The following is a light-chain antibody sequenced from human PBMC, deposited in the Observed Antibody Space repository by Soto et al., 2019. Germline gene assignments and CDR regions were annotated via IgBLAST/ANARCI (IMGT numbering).Light chain of an antibody. CDR2: DAS. V-gene: IGKV3-20*01. CDR1: QSLSSSQ. Sequence: EIVLTQSPGTLSLSPGERATLSCRASQSLSSSQLAWYQQKPGQAPRLLIYDASSRATGIPDRFSGSGSGTDFTLSISRLEPGDFAVYYCQQYLGSPAITFGQGTRLEIK. J-gene: IGKJ5*01. CDR3: QQYLGSPAIT.